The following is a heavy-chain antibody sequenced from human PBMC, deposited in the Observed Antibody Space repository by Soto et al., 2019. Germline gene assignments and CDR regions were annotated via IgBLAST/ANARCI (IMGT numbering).Heavy chain of an antibody. V-gene: IGHV3-30-3*01. CDR2: ISYDGSNK. CDR3: AIEGSSSPQFDY. Sequence: QVQLVESGGGVVQPGRSLRLSCAASGFTCSSYAMHWVRQAPGKGLEGEAVISYDGSNKYYADSVKGRFTISRDNSKNTLYLQMNSLRAEDTAVYYCAIEGSSSPQFDYWGQGTLVTVSS. CDR1: GFTCSSYA. J-gene: IGHJ4*02. D-gene: IGHD6-6*01.